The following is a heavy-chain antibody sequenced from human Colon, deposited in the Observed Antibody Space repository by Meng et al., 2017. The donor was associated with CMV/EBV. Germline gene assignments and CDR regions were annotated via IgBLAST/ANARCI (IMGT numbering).Heavy chain of an antibody. CDR2: ISSSGDRT. D-gene: IGHD1-1*01. CDR1: GINFNIYA. J-gene: IGHJ6*02. Sequence: GGSLRLSCAVSGINFNIYAMTWVRQAPGKGLEWVAAISSSGDRTYYADSMEGRFTISRDNSKNASYLQMDNLSGDDTAVYYCARPPTGALRFYGVDVWGPGTTVTVSS. V-gene: IGHV3-23*01. CDR3: ARPPTGALRFYGVDV.